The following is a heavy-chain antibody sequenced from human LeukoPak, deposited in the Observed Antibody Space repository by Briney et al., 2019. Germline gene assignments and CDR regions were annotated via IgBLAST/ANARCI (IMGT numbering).Heavy chain of an antibody. CDR2: INSEGSST. CDR3: ARHPYYYYYYCMDV. J-gene: IGHJ6*03. Sequence: PGGSLRLSCAASGFTFSSYWMHWVRQAPGQGLVWVSRINSEGSSTSYADSVKSRYTISRDNAKNTLYLQMNSLRAEDTAVYYCARHPYYYYYYCMDVWGKGTTVTVSS. CDR1: GFTFSSYW. V-gene: IGHV3-74*01.